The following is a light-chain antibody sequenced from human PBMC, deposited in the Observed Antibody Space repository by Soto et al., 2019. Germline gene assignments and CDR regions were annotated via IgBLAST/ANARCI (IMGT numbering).Light chain of an antibody. J-gene: IGKJ1*01. CDR3: QQDYNLPWT. V-gene: IGKV3D-7*01. CDR1: QSVSSSY. Sequence: PVERVTLSCRASQSVSSSYLTWYQQKPGQAPRLLIYGASTRATSIPARFSGSGSGTDFTLTISSLQPEDFAVYYCQQDYNLPWTFGQGTKVDIK. CDR2: GAS.